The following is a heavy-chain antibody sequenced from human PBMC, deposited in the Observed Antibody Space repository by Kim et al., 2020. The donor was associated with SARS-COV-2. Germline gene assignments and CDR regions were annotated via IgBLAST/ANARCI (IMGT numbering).Heavy chain of an antibody. CDR1: GGSISSGGYY. CDR3: ARHDQSNYYYYGMDV. Sequence: SETLSLTCTVSGGSISSGGYYWSWIRQHPGKGLECIGYIYYSGSTYYNPSLKSRVTISVDTSKNQFSLKLSSVTAADTAVYYCARHDQSNYYYYGMDVWGQGTTVTVSS. D-gene: IGHD2-2*01. J-gene: IGHJ6*02. V-gene: IGHV4-31*03. CDR2: IYYSGST.